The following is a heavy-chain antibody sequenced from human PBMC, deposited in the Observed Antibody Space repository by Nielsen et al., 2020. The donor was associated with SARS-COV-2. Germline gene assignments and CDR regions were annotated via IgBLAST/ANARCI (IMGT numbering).Heavy chain of an antibody. CDR3: ARVITMVRGVSKSQYYGMDV. Sequence: SETLSLTCTVSGGSISSYYWSWIRQPPGKGLEWIGYIYNSGSTNYNPSLKSRVAISVDTSKNQFSLKLSSVTAADTAVYYCARVITMVRGVSKSQYYGMDVWGQGTTVTVSS. J-gene: IGHJ6*02. D-gene: IGHD3-10*01. V-gene: IGHV4-59*12. CDR1: GGSISSYY. CDR2: IYNSGST.